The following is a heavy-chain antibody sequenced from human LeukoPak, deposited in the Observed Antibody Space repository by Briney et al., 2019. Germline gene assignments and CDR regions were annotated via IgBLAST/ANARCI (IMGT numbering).Heavy chain of an antibody. CDR3: ARGIFRGAVLD. CDR1: GYTFTRYV. V-gene: IGHV1-18*01. D-gene: IGHD3-10*01. CDR2: ISTYNGNT. J-gene: IGHJ4*02. Sequence: GASVKVSCKASGYTFTRYVISWVRQAPGQGLAGMGWISTYNGNTNYAQKLQGRITMTSDASTSTAYMDLRSLSSDDTAVYYCARGIFRGAVLDWGQGTLVTVSS.